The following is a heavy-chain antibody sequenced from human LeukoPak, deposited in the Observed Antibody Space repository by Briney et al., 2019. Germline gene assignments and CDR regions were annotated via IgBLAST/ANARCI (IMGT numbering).Heavy chain of an antibody. D-gene: IGHD2-21*02. V-gene: IGHV4-34*01. CDR3: ARLRYCGGDCYDSYFDY. CDR1: GGSFSGYY. J-gene: IGHJ4*02. Sequence: SETLSLTCAVYGGSFSGYYWSWIRQPPGKGLEWIGEINHSGSTNYNPSLKSRVTISVDTSKNQFSLKLSSVTAADTAVYYCARLRYCGGDCYDSYFDYWGQGTLVTVSS. CDR2: INHSGST.